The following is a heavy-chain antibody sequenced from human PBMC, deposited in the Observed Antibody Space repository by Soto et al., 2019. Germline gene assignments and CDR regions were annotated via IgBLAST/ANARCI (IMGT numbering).Heavy chain of an antibody. CDR3: ARLASYDFWSGYSPYYYYYYMDV. CDR1: GFTFSSYW. CDR2: IKQDGSEK. J-gene: IGHJ6*03. D-gene: IGHD3-3*01. Sequence: GGSLRLSCAASGFTFSSYWMSWVRQAPGKGLEWVANIKQDGSEKYYVDSVKGRFTISRDNAKNSLYLQMNSLRAEDTAVYYCARLASYDFWSGYSPYYYYYYMDVWGKGTTVTVSS. V-gene: IGHV3-7*01.